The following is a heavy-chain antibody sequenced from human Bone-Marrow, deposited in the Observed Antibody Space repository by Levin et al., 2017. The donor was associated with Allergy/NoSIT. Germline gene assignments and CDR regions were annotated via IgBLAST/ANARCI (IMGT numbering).Heavy chain of an antibody. J-gene: IGHJ3*02. Sequence: GESLKISCAASGFTFSSYAMSWVRQAPGKGLEWVSAISGSGGSTYYADSVKGRFTISRDNSKNTLYLQMNSLRAEDTAVYYCANEDYVTDAFDIWGQGTMVTVSS. D-gene: IGHD3-16*01. CDR2: ISGSGGST. V-gene: IGHV3-23*01. CDR1: GFTFSSYA. CDR3: ANEDYVTDAFDI.